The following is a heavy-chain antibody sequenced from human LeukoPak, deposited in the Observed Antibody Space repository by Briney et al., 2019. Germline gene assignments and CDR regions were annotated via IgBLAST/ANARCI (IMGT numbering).Heavy chain of an antibody. J-gene: IGHJ3*02. CDR2: IYYSGST. CDR1: GVSISTYY. D-gene: IGHD3-10*01. Sequence: SETLSLTCTVSGVSISTYYWSWIRQPPGKGLEWIGYIYYSGSTNYNPSLKSRATMSVDTSKNQFSLKLSSVTAADTAVYYCARTPAGYYGSGSSKSHHAFDIWGQGTMVTVSS. CDR3: ARTPAGYYGSGSSKSHHAFDI. V-gene: IGHV4-59*08.